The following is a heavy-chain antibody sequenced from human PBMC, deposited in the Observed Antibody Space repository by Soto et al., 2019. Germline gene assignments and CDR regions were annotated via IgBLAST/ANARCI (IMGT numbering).Heavy chain of an antibody. J-gene: IGHJ4*02. CDR3: ARGYRSGWYLDY. D-gene: IGHD6-19*01. Sequence: QVRFVQSGAAVKEPGASVKVSCKAFGYTFSTSAIHWVRQAPGQSLEWMGWIDGGSDNTKYSQKFQGRVTMTRDTSASTVYMELRSLRSEDTALYYCARGYRSGWYLDYWGQGALVTVST. CDR2: IDGGSDNT. CDR1: GYTFSTSA. V-gene: IGHV1-3*01.